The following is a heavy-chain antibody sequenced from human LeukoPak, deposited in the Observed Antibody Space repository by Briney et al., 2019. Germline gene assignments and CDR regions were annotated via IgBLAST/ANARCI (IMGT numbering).Heavy chain of an antibody. CDR3: ASHGDTDHDAFDI. J-gene: IGHJ3*02. D-gene: IGHD2-21*01. CDR2: IYYSGST. CDR1: GGSISSSSYY. V-gene: IGHV4-39*01. Sequence: SETLSLTCTVSGGSISSSSYYWGWIRQPPGKGLEWIGSIYYSGSTYYNPSLKSRVTISVDTSKNQFSLKLSSVTAADTAVYYCASHGDTDHDAFDIWGQGTMVTVSS.